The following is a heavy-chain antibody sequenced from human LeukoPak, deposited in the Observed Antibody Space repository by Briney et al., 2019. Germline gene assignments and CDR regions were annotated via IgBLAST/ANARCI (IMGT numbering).Heavy chain of an antibody. V-gene: IGHV1-2*02. Sequence: AASVKVSCKASGYTFTGYYMHWVRQAPGQGLEWMGWINPNSGGTNYAQKFQGRVTMTRDTSISTAYMELSRLRSDDTAVYYCARDRLQYVAAAGTRMWFDPWGQGTLVTVSS. CDR1: GYTFTGYY. CDR2: INPNSGGT. D-gene: IGHD6-13*01. CDR3: ARDRLQYVAAAGTRMWFDP. J-gene: IGHJ5*02.